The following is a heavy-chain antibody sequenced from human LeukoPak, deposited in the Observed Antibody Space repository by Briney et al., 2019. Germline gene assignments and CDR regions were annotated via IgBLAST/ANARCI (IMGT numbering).Heavy chain of an antibody. CDR1: GGSISSYY. Sequence: SETLSLTCTVSGGSISSYYWSWIRQPPGKGLEWIGYIYYSGSTNYNPSLKSRVTISVDTSKNQFSLKLSSVTAADTAVYYCARGTYYYDIFFDPWGQGTLVTVSS. J-gene: IGHJ5*02. CDR3: ARGTYYYDIFFDP. D-gene: IGHD3-22*01. CDR2: IYYSGST. V-gene: IGHV4-59*01.